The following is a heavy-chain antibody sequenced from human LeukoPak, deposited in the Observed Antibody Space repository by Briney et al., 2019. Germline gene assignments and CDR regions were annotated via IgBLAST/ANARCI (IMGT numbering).Heavy chain of an antibody. V-gene: IGHV4-59*01. CDR2: IYHSGST. D-gene: IGHD1-26*01. J-gene: IGHJ4*02. CDR3: ARGGELLRGPYYFDY. Sequence: SETLSLTCTVSGGSISSYYWSWIRQPPGKGLEWIGYIYHSGSTNYNPSLKSRVTISVDTSKNQFSLKLSSVTAADTAVYYCARGGELLRGPYYFDYWGQGTLVTVSS. CDR1: GGSISSYY.